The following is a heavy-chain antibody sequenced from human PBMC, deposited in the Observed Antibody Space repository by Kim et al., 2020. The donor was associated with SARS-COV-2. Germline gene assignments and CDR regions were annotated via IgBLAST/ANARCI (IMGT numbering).Heavy chain of an antibody. CDR2: ISYDGSNK. V-gene: IGHV3-30*04. CDR1: GFTFSSYA. D-gene: IGHD5-18*01. Sequence: GGSLRLSCAASGFTFSSYAMHWVRQAPGKGLEWVALISYDGSNKYYADSVKGRFTISRDNSKNTLYLQMNSLRAEDTAVYYCARVTAPFDSWGAGTHVT. J-gene: IGHJ4*02. CDR3: ARVTAPFDS.